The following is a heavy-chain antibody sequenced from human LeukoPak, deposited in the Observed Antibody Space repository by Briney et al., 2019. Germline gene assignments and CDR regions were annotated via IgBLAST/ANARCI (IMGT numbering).Heavy chain of an antibody. J-gene: IGHJ4*02. CDR3: ANYVQYDSGWDGAPYYFDY. CDR1: GFTFSSYA. Sequence: GGSLRLSCAASGFTFSSYAMNWVRQAPGKGLEWVSAISGSGGSTYYADSVKGRFTISRDNSKNTLYLQMNSLRAEDTAVYYCANYVQYDSGWDGAPYYFDYWGQGTLVTVSS. CDR2: ISGSGGST. D-gene: IGHD6-19*01. V-gene: IGHV3-23*01.